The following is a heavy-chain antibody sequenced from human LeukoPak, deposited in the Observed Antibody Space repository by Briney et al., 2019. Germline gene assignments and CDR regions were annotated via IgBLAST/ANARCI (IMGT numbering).Heavy chain of an antibody. D-gene: IGHD6-19*01. CDR1: GFTFSDHY. V-gene: IGHV3-72*01. Sequence: GGSLRLSCAASGFTFSDHYMDWDRQAPGRGLEWVGRTRNKANSYTTEYAASVKGRFTISRDDSKNSLYLQMNSLKTEDTAVYYCARDFGSSGWYDYWGQGTLVTVSS. J-gene: IGHJ4*02. CDR2: TRNKANSYTT. CDR3: ARDFGSSGWYDY.